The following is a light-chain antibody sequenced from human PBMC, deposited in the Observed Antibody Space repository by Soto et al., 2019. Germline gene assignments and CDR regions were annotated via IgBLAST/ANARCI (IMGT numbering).Light chain of an antibody. V-gene: IGKV3-20*01. CDR2: GAS. J-gene: IGKJ1*01. CDR3: QQYDTSPRT. CDR1: QTLRGRY. Sequence: ERVMTQSPATLSVSPGERATLSCRASQTLRGRYLAWYQQKPGQAPRLLIYGASTRATGIPDRLSGSGSGTDFTLTISRLEPEDFAVYYCQQYDTSPRTFGQGTKVDIK.